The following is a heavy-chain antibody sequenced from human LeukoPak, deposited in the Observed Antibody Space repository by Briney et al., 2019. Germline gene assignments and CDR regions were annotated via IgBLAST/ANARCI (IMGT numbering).Heavy chain of an antibody. CDR3: ARDGYSSSFYVFDY. CDR2: ISSSSSYI. D-gene: IGHD6-13*01. J-gene: IGHJ4*02. CDR1: GFTFSSYI. V-gene: IGHV3-21*01. Sequence: GGSLRLSCAASGFTFSSYIMNWVRQAPGKGLEWVSSISSSSSYIYYADSVKGRFTISRDNAKNSLYLQMNSLRAEDTAVYYCARDGYSSSFYVFDYWGQGTLVTVSS.